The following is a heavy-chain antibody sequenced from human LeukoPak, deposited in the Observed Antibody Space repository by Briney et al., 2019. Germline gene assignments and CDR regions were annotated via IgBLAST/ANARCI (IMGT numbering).Heavy chain of an antibody. CDR1: GYTFRHCC. V-gene: IGHV1-2*02. Sequence: ASVTVSCKASGYTFRHCCIQWARHAPGQGLEWMGWINPKTGDTRLAHTFQGRVTLPWDASFRTAYMELSTVLYDDAAVFFCSRVHATGYFSPDLGYWG. CDR3: SRVHATGYFSPDLGY. CDR2: INPKTGDT. D-gene: IGHD3-9*01. J-gene: IGHJ4*01.